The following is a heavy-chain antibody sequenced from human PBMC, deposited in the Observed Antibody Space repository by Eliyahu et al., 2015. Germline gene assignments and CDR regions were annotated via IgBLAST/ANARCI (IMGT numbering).Heavy chain of an antibody. CDR2: FDPEDGET. CDR1: XYTLTEXS. D-gene: IGHD5-12*01. V-gene: IGHV1-24*01. J-gene: IGHJ4*02. Sequence: QVQLVQSGAEXKXPGASVKVXCKVXXYTLTEXSMPWVRQAPGKGLEWMGGFDPEDGETIYAQKFQGRVTMTEDTSTDTAYMELSSLRSEDTAVYYCATGGYDLYFDYWGQGTLVTVSS. CDR3: ATGGYDLYFDY.